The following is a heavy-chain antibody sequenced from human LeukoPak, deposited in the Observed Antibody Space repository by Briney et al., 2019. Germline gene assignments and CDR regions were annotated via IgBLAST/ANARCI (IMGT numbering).Heavy chain of an antibody. D-gene: IGHD1/OR15-1a*01. Sequence: GGSLRLSCAASGFTFSSYWMSWVRQAPGKGLGWVANIKQDGSEKYYVDSVKGRFTISRDNAKNSLYLQMNSLRAEDTAVYYCARDWATMTGTFDYWGEGTLVTVSS. CDR1: GFTFSSYW. V-gene: IGHV3-7*01. CDR3: ARDWATMTGTFDY. CDR2: IKQDGSEK. J-gene: IGHJ4*02.